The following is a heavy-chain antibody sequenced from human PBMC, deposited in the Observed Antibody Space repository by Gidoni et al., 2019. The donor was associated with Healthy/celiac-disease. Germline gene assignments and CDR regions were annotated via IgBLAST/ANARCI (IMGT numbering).Heavy chain of an antibody. Sequence: QVQLLQSGAEVKKPGSSVNVSCRAAGGTFSSYAISWVRQAPGQGLEWMGGIIPIFGTANDAQKFQGRVTITADESTSTAYMELSSLRSEDTAVYYCARDLGTVGEGYWGQGTLVTVSS. J-gene: IGHJ4*02. V-gene: IGHV1-69*01. CDR3: ARDLGTVGEGY. CDR2: IIPIFGTA. CDR1: GGTFSSYA. D-gene: IGHD1-26*01.